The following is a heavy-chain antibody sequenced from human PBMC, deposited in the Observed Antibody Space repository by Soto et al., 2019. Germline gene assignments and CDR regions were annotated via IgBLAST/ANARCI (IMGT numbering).Heavy chain of an antibody. D-gene: IGHD5-18*01. CDR2: IHYSGNT. V-gene: IGHV4-39*01. CDR3: ARHQLRGFGVTY. Sequence: QLQLQESGPGLVKPSETLSRSCVVSGDSISTSAYYWGWIRQPPGKGLQWIGSIHYSGNTYYNPSLKSRVTMSVDTSKNQFSLRLNSVTAADTAFYYCARHQLRGFGVTYWGQGTLGTVSS. CDR1: GDSISTSAYY. J-gene: IGHJ4*02.